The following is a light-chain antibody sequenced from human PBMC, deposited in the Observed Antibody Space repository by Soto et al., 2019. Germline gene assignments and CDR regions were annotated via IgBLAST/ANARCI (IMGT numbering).Light chain of an antibody. V-gene: IGKV1-17*01. CDR2: AAS. CDR1: QGIRND. J-gene: IGKJ1*01. CDR3: HQYDSWT. Sequence: DVQMTQSPSSLSASVGDRVTIICRASQGIRNDLGWYQQKPGKAPKRLIYAASSLQSGVPSRVSGSGSGTDFTLTISRLEPEDFAVYYCHQYDSWTFGQGTKV.